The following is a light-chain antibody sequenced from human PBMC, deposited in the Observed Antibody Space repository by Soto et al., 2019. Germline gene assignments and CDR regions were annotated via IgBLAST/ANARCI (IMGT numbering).Light chain of an antibody. Sequence: QSVLTQPPSVSGTPGQTVTISCSGSSSNIGSKSVQWYQQLPETAPKLLIYSNNQRPSGVPGRFSGSKSGTSGSLAISGLQSGEEDHYYCGAWDDTQHVLVFGGGTKVTVL. CDR2: SNN. CDR3: GAWDDTQHVLV. CDR1: SSNIGSKS. J-gene: IGLJ2*01. V-gene: IGLV1-44*01.